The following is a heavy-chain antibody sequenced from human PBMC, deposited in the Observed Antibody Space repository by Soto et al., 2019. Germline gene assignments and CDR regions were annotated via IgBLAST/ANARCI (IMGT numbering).Heavy chain of an antibody. Sequence: GASVKVSCKASGGTFSSYTISWVRHAPGQGLEWMGRIIPILGIANYAQKFQGRVTITADKSTSTAYMELSSLRSEDTAVYYCAGAPSLNYDILTGYYVYYFDYWGQGTLVTVSS. V-gene: IGHV1-69*02. CDR3: AGAPSLNYDILTGYYVYYFDY. D-gene: IGHD3-9*01. J-gene: IGHJ4*02. CDR2: IIPILGIA. CDR1: GGTFSSYT.